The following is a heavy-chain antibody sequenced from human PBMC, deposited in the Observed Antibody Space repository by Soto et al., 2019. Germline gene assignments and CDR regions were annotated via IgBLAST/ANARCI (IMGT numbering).Heavy chain of an antibody. CDR1: GFTFSSYE. CDR2: ITGNGYTI. CDR3: ARDVSGNYYVSGVNDDAFDI. D-gene: IGHD1-26*01. V-gene: IGHV3-48*03. J-gene: IGHJ3*02. Sequence: PGGSLRLSCAASGFTFSSYEMTWVRQAPGKGLKWVSSITGNGYTIYYADSVKGRFTISRDNAKNSLSLQMNSLRAEDTAVYFCARDVSGNYYVSGVNDDAFDIWGQGTTVTVSS.